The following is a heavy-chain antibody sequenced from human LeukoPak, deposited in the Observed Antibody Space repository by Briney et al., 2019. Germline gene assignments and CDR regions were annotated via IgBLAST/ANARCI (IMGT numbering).Heavy chain of an antibody. CDR2: IKQDGSDK. Sequence: AGGSLRLSCAASGFTFSSYWMSWVRQAPGKGREWVANIKQDGSDKYYVVSVKGRFTISRDNAKSSLYLQMNSLRAEDTAVYYCAKESRSASYGGWGQGTLVTVSS. D-gene: IGHD3-10*01. CDR1: GFTFSSYW. J-gene: IGHJ4*02. CDR3: AKESRSASYGG. V-gene: IGHV3-7*04.